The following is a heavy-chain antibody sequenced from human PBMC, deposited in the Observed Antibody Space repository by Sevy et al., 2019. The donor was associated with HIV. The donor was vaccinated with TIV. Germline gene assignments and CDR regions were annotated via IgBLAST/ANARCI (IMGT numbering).Heavy chain of an antibody. CDR2: ISYDGSNK. CDR1: GFTFSSYA. J-gene: IGHJ4*02. CDR3: AREGAVTNPPFDY. D-gene: IGHD4-17*01. Sequence: GGSLRLSCAASGFTFSSYAMHWVRQAPGKGLEWVALISYDGSNKYYADSVKGRSTISSDNSKNTLYLQMNSLRAEDTAVYYCAREGAVTNPPFDYWGQGTLVTVSS. V-gene: IGHV3-30-3*01.